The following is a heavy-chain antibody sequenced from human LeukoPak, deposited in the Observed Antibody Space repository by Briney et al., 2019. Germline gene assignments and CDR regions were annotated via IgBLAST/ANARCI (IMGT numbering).Heavy chain of an antibody. V-gene: IGHV3-30-3*01. Sequence: GGSLRLSCAASGFTFSTYTMHWVRQALGKGLEWVALISYDGSSKYYADSVKGRFTISRDNSKNTLYLQMNSLRAEDTAVYYCAKDLGNIVATIGDYWGQGALVTVSS. J-gene: IGHJ4*02. CDR2: ISYDGSSK. CDR3: AKDLGNIVATIGDY. D-gene: IGHD5-12*01. CDR1: GFTFSTYT.